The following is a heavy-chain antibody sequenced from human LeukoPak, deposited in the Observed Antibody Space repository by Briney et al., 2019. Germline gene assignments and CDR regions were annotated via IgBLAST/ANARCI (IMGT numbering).Heavy chain of an antibody. CDR3: ARGGGLDV. D-gene: IGHD3-16*01. CDR2: ISYRGIT. J-gene: IGHJ6*02. CDR1: GGSISSSY. Sequence: PSETLSLTCNVSGGSISSSYWSWIRQPPGKGLEWIGYISYRGITHYNPSLKSRVTISVDTSKNQFSLKLSSVTAADTAVFYCARGGGLDVWGQGATVTVSS. V-gene: IGHV4-59*01.